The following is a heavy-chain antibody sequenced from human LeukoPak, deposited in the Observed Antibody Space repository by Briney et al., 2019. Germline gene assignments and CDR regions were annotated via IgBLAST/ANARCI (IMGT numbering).Heavy chain of an antibody. V-gene: IGHV3-66*01. J-gene: IGHJ4*02. Sequence: GGSLRLSCAASGFTVSSNYMSWVRQAPGKGLEWVSVIYSGGSTYYADSVKGRFTISRDNSKNTLYLQMNSLRAEDTAVYYCARDNPSMALDYWGQGTLVTVSS. CDR3: ARDNPSMALDY. CDR2: IYSGGST. CDR1: GFTVSSNY. D-gene: IGHD2/OR15-2a*01.